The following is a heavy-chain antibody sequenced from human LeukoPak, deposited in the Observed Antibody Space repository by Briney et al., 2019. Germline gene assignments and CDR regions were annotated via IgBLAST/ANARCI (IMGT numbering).Heavy chain of an antibody. Sequence: GGSLRLSCAASGFTFSSFEMNWVRQAPGKGLEWVSSISSSSSYIYYADSVKGRFTISRDNAKNSLYLQMNSLRAEDTAVYYCARVSGGSYYRGLRINYWGQGTLVTVSS. CDR3: ARVSGGSYYRGLRINY. CDR1: GFTFSSFE. J-gene: IGHJ4*02. CDR2: ISSSSSYI. V-gene: IGHV3-21*01. D-gene: IGHD1-26*01.